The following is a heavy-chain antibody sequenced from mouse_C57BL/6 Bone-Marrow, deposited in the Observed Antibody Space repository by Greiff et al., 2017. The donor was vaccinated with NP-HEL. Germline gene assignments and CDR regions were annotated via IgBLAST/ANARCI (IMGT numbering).Heavy chain of an antibody. D-gene: IGHD4-1*01. Sequence: QVQLQQPGAELVRPGSSVKLSCKASGYTFTSYWMEWVKQRPGQGLEWIGNIYPSDSETHYNQQFKDKATLTVDKSSSTAYMQLSSLTSEYSAVYYFARYRWDWFAYWGQGTLLTVSA. CDR3: ARYRWDWFAY. CDR1: GYTFTSYW. V-gene: IGHV1-61*01. J-gene: IGHJ3*01. CDR2: IYPSDSET.